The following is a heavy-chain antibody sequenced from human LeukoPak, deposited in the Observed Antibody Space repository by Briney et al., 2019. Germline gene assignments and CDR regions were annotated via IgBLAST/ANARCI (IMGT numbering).Heavy chain of an antibody. Sequence: SVKVSCKASGGTFSSYAISWVRQAPGQGLEWMGGIIPIFGTANYAQKFQGSVTITADESTSTAYMELSSLRSEDTAVYYCARTDRPEYYDFWSGYYTPFDYWGQGTLVTVSS. J-gene: IGHJ4*02. CDR2: IIPIFGTA. CDR3: ARTDRPEYYDFWSGYYTPFDY. D-gene: IGHD3-3*01. CDR1: GGTFSSYA. V-gene: IGHV1-69*13.